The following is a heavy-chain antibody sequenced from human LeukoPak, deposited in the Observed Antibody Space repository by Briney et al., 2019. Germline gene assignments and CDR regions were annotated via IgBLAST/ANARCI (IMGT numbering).Heavy chain of an antibody. V-gene: IGHV3-21*01. D-gene: IGHD2-2*01. J-gene: IGHJ6*03. CDR2: ISSSSSYI. CDR3: ARDGGIVVVPAALFDYYYMDV. Sequence: GGSLRLSCAASGFTFSSYNMNWVRQAPGKGLEWVSSISSSSSYIYYADSVKGRFTISRDNAKNSLYLQMNSLRAEDTAVYYCARDGGIVVVPAALFDYYYMDVWGKGTTVTVSS. CDR1: GFTFSSYN.